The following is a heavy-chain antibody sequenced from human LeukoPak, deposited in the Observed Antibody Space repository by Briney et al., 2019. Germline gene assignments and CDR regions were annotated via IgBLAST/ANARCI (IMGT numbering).Heavy chain of an antibody. CDR1: GFTFSSYS. V-gene: IGHV3-21*01. CDR2: ISSSSSYI. J-gene: IGHJ4*02. CDR3: ARGLSGSMVY. Sequence: GGSLRLSCAASGFTFSSYSMNWVRQAPGEGLEWVSSISSSSSYIYYADSVKGRFTISRDNAKNSLYLQMNSLRAEDTAVYYSARGLSGSMVYWGQGTLVTVSS. D-gene: IGHD3-10*01.